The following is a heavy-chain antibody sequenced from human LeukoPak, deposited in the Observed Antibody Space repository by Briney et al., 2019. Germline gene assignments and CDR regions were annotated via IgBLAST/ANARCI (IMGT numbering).Heavy chain of an antibody. V-gene: IGHV3-30*18. Sequence: GGSLRLSCAASGFTFSSYGMHWVRQAPGKGLEWVAVISKEGSLKYYTESVKGRFTISRDNSKNTLYLQMSSLRAEDTAVYYCAKELSDYSGSDYWGQGTLVTVSS. CDR1: GFTFSSYG. D-gene: IGHD5-12*01. CDR3: AKELSDYSGSDY. J-gene: IGHJ4*02. CDR2: ISKEGSLK.